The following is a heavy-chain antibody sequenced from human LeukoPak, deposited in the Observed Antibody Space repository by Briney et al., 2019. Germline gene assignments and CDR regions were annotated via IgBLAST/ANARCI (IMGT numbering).Heavy chain of an antibody. D-gene: IGHD6-19*01. CDR3: VKSPHASSSYFDY. CDR2: INSNGDIT. CDR1: GFPFISFA. J-gene: IGHJ4*02. Sequence: SGGSLRLSCSASGFPFISFAMHWVRQAPGKGLEYVSAINSNGDITDYADSVKGRFTISRDSYKNTLYLHMSSLRAEDTAVYYCVKSPHASSSYFDYWGQGTLVTVSS. V-gene: IGHV3-64D*09.